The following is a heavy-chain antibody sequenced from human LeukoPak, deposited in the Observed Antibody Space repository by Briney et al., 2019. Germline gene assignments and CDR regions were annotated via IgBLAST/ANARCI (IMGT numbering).Heavy chain of an antibody. CDR1: GYTFTSYD. CDR3: ARVPIVTTCFDC. V-gene: IGHV1-18*01. J-gene: IGHJ4*02. D-gene: IGHD4-11*01. CDR2: ISAYNGNT. Sequence: ASVKVSCKASGYTFTSYDINWVRQAPGQGLEWMGWISAYNGNTNYAQKLQGRVTMTTDTSTSTAYMELRSLRSDDTAVYYCARVPIVTTCFDCWGQGTLVTVSS.